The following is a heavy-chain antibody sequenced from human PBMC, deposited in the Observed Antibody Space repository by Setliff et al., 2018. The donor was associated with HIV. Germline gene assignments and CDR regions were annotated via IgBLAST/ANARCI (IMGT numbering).Heavy chain of an antibody. CDR1: GSSISSNYY. CDR2: IDASANT. CDR3: ARIGSGWSVGWFDP. V-gene: IGHV4-38-2*02. Sequence: PSETLSLTCTVSGSSISSNYYWAWIRQAPGKGLEWIGCIDASANTYYIPSLKSRATISIDTPKNQLSLKLRSVTAADTAVYCARIGSGWSVGWFDPWGQGTLVTVSS. D-gene: IGHD6-13*01. J-gene: IGHJ5*02.